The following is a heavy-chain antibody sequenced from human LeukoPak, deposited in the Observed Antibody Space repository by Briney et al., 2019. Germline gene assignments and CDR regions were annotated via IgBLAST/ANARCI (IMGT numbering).Heavy chain of an antibody. Sequence: PSQTLSLTCTVSGGSISSSSYYWGWIRQPPGKGLEWIGSIYYGGSTYYNPSLKSRVTISVDTSKNQFSLKLSSVTAADTAVYQCVRGIRYYYGSGSYVLSYFDYWGQGTLVTVSS. CDR3: VRGIRYYYGSGSYVLSYFDY. CDR1: GGSISSSSYY. J-gene: IGHJ4*02. V-gene: IGHV4-39*07. D-gene: IGHD3-10*01. CDR2: IYYGGST.